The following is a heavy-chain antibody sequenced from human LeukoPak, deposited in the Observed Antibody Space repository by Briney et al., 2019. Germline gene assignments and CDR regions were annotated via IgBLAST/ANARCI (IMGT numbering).Heavy chain of an antibody. J-gene: IGHJ4*02. CDR3: ARDLFYSVSGTYYY. V-gene: IGHV1-2*02. CDR2: INPNSGGT. CDR1: ENTFTGYY. Sequence: ASVKVSCKTSENTFTGYYMHWVRQAPGQGLEWMGWINPNSGGTNYAQKFQGRVTMTRDTSITTAYMELTSLRSDDTAVYYCARDLFYSVSGTYYYWGQGTLVTVSS. D-gene: IGHD3-10*01.